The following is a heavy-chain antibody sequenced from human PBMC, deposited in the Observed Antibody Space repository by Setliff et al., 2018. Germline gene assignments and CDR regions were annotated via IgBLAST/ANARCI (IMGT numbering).Heavy chain of an antibody. CDR2: IGHTGSI. J-gene: IGHJ4*02. Sequence: SETLSLTCAVYGGSFSGYYWSWIRQPPGKRLEWVGNIGHTGSINYNPSLKSRLTISRDTSKNQVSLKLNSVTATDTAVYYCSRDLQGSGDYVVDYWGQGTLVTVSS. V-gene: IGHV4-34*01. D-gene: IGHD4-17*01. CDR1: GGSFSGYY. CDR3: SRDLQGSGDYVVDY.